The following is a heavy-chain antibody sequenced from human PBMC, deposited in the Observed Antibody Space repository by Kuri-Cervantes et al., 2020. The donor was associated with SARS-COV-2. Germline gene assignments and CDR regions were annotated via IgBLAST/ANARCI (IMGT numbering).Heavy chain of an antibody. V-gene: IGHV3-48*04. CDR3: AREIAVAGFDY. J-gene: IGHJ4*02. CDR2: NSASSANI. D-gene: IGHD6-19*01. Sequence: GGSLRLSCAASGFTFSKYAMNWVRQAPGKGLEWVSYNSASSANIHYADSVKGRFTISRDNAKNSLYLQMSSLRAEDTAVYYCAREIAVAGFDYWGQGTLVTVSS. CDR1: GFTFSKYA.